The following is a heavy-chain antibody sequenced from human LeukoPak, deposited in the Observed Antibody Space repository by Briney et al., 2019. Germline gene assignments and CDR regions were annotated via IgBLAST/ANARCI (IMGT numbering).Heavy chain of an antibody. V-gene: IGHV4-30-4*01. CDR3: ARVVGAYDAFDI. CDR2: IYYSGST. J-gene: IGHJ3*02. D-gene: IGHD1-26*01. CDR1: GGSISSGDYY. Sequence: SETLSLTCTVSGGSISSGDYYWSWIRQPPGKGLEWIGYIYYSGSTYYNPSLKSRVTISVDTSKNQFSLKLSSVTTADTAVYYCARVVGAYDAFDIWGQGTMVTVSS.